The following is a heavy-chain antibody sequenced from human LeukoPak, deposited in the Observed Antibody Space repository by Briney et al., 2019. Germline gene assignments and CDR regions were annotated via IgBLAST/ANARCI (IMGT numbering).Heavy chain of an antibody. D-gene: IGHD2-2*01. V-gene: IGHV1-69*13. CDR3: ARVGTSWGLFDP. CDR2: IIPIFGTA. CDR1: GGTFSSYA. Sequence: SVKVSCKASGGTFSSYAISWVRQAPGQGLEWMGGIIPIFGTANYAQKFQGRVTITADESTSTAYMELSSLRSEDTAVYYCARVGTSWGLFDPWGQGTLVTVSS. J-gene: IGHJ5*02.